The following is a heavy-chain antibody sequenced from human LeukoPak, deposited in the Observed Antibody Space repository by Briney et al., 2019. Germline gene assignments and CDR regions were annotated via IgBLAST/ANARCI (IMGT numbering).Heavy chain of an antibody. J-gene: IGHJ4*02. V-gene: IGHV1-2*02. CDR2: INPNSGGT. D-gene: IGHD2-15*01. Sequence: ASVKVSCKASGYTFTGYYMHWVRQAPGQGLEWMGWINPNSGGTNYAQKFQGRVTMTRDTSISTAYMELSRLRSDDTAVYYCASSPLLGYCSGGSCLNLDYWGQGNLVTVSS. CDR3: ASSPLLGYCSGGSCLNLDY. CDR1: GYTFTGYY.